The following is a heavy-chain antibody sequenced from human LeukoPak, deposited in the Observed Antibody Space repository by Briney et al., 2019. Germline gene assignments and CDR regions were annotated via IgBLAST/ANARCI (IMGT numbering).Heavy chain of an antibody. V-gene: IGHV3-53*01. Sequence: AGSLRLSCAASGLTPSSNYMSWVRQAQGKGLEWVSVIYSGGSTYYADSVKGRFTISRDNSKNTLYLQMNSLRAEDTAVYYCARHPTMSGVWGQGTLVTVSS. J-gene: IGHJ4*02. CDR2: IYSGGST. CDR3: ARHPTMSGV. CDR1: GLTPSSNY. D-gene: IGHD3-10*02.